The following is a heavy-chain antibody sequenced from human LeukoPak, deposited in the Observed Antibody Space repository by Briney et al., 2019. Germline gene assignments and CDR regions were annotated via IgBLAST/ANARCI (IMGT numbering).Heavy chain of an antibody. CDR2: IKEDGSEK. Sequence: GGSLRLSCAASGFAFSDYYMTWIRQAPGRGLEWVATIKEDGSEKYYVDSVKGRFTISRDNAKNSLYLQMNSLRAEDTAVYYCARVGWSTGDHWGQGSLVTVSS. J-gene: IGHJ4*02. V-gene: IGHV3-7*01. CDR1: GFAFSDYY. D-gene: IGHD5/OR15-5a*01. CDR3: ARVGWSTGDH.